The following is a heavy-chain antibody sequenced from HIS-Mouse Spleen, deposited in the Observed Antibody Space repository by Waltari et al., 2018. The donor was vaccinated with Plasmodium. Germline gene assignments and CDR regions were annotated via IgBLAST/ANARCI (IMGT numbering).Heavy chain of an antibody. CDR1: RLPLDDSP. CDR2: ISWNSGSI. D-gene: IGHD6-6*01. CDR3: AKDILPSIAARLPDY. J-gene: IGHJ4*02. Sequence: VQLVESGGDLVQPGRTLRLYCAASRLPLDDSPMHCVRQAPGKGLEWVSGISWNSGSIGYADSVKGRFTISRDNAKNSLYLQMNSLRAEDTALYYCAKDILPSIAARLPDYWGQGTLVTVSS. V-gene: IGHV3-9*01.